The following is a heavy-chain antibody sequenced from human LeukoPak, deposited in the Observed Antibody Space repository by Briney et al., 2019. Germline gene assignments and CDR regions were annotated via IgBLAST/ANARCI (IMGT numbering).Heavy chain of an antibody. CDR3: ASYQLRYYYYGMDV. CDR2: IKQDGSEK. CDR1: GFTFSSYW. Sequence: GGSLRLSCAASGFTFSSYWMSWVRQAPGKGLEWVANIKQDGSEKYYVDSVEGRFTISRDNAKNSLYLQMNSLRAEDTAVYYCASYQLRYYYYGMDVWGQGTTVTVSS. V-gene: IGHV3-7*01. J-gene: IGHJ6*02. D-gene: IGHD2-2*01.